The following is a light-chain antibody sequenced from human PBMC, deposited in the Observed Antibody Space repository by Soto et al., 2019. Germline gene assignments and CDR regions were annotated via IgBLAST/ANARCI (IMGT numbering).Light chain of an antibody. CDR2: GAS. J-gene: IGKJ3*01. V-gene: IGKV3-15*01. CDR1: QSVSSN. Sequence: EIVMTQSPATLSVSPGERATLSCRASQSVSSNLAWYQQKPGQAPRLLIYGASTRATGIPARFSGSGSGTEFTLTISILQSEDFAVYYCEQYNTPFTFGPGTKVDI. CDR3: EQYNTPFT.